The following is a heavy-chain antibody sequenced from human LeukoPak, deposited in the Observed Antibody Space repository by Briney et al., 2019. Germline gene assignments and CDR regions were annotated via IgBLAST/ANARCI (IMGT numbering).Heavy chain of an antibody. CDR2: IYYSGIT. Sequence: SETLSLTCTVSGGSISSSGYYWGWIRQSPGEGPEWIGNIYYSGITYYNPSLKSRVTISVDTSKTQFSLKLSSVTAADTAVYYCARVDSSNWYEYRGYFDYWGQGTLVTVSS. V-gene: IGHV4-39*07. CDR1: GGSISSSGYY. J-gene: IGHJ4*02. CDR3: ARVDSSNWYEYRGYFDY. D-gene: IGHD6-13*01.